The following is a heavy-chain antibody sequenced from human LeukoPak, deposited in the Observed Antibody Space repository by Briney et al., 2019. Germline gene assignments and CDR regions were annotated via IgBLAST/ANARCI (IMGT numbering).Heavy chain of an antibody. CDR2: IYPSGNT. D-gene: IGHD1-1*01. J-gene: IGHJ5*02. CDR1: GGSFSSYF. V-gene: IGHV4-4*07. Sequence: SETLSLTCSVSGGSFSSYFWSWVRQPAGKGLEWIGRIYPSGNTNYNPSLKSRVTLSVDTSKTQFSLRLSSVTAADTAVYYCARDRLQLQSWGQGTLVTVSS. CDR3: ARDRLQLQS.